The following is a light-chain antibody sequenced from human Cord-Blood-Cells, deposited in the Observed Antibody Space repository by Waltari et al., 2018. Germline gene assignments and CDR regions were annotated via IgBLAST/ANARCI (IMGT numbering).Light chain of an antibody. CDR1: QIVLYSSNNKNY. CDR2: WAS. CDR3: QQYYSTPRT. V-gene: IGKV4-1*01. Sequence: DIVMTQSPDSLAVSRGERATINCKSSQIVLYSSNNKNYLAWYQQKPGQPPKLLIYWASTRESGVPDRFSGSGSGTDFTLTISSLQAEDVAVYYCQQYYSTPRTFGQGTKVEIK. J-gene: IGKJ1*01.